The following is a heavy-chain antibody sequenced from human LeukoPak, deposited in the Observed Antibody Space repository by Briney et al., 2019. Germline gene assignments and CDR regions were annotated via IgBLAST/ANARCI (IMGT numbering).Heavy chain of an antibody. V-gene: IGHV3-7*01. CDR3: ARGPNYGARVDYLDY. J-gene: IGHJ4*02. CDR1: GFIFRSHW. Sequence: GGSLRLSCAASGFIFRSHWMTWVRQAPGRGLEWVAHIKQDGSEKHYVDSVEGRFTLSRDDAKNSLYLQMYSLRVDDTAVYYCARGPNYGARVDYLDYWGQGTLVTVSS. CDR2: IKQDGSEK. D-gene: IGHD4-17*01.